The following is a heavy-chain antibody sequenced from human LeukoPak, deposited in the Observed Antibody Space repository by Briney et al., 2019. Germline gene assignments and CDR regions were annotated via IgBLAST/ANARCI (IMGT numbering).Heavy chain of an antibody. J-gene: IGHJ4*02. CDR2: ITNDNYDT. D-gene: IGHD2/OR15-2a*01. Sequence: PGGSLRLSCAVSGFPVSTNYMNWVRQAPEKGLEWVSSITNDNYDTLYADSVKGRFTISRDESKNTLYLQMKSLRAEDTAVYYCAREGISRKMDFDYWGQGTLVTVSS. V-gene: IGHV3-53*01. CDR1: GFPVSTNY. CDR3: AREGISRKMDFDY.